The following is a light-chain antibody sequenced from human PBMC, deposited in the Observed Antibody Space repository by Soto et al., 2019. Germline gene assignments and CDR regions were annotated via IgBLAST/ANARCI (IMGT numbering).Light chain of an antibody. Sequence: QSALTQPPSVSGAPGQRVTISCTGSSSNIGAGYDVQWYQQLPGIAPKLLMYGNSNRPSGVPDRFSGSKSGTSASLAITGLQAADEADYYCQSYDSILSGNWVFGGGTKLTVL. J-gene: IGLJ3*02. CDR3: QSYDSILSGNWV. V-gene: IGLV1-40*01. CDR2: GNS. CDR1: SSNIGAGYD.